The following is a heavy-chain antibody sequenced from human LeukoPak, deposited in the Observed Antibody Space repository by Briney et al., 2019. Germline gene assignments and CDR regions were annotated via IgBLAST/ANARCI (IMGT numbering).Heavy chain of an antibody. CDR2: SSIITYI. V-gene: IGHV3-21*01. Sequence: GGSPRLSCAASGFTFSSYNTNWVRQAPGKGLEWVSSSSIITYIYYADSVKGRFTISRDNAKNSLYLQMNSLRAEDTAVYYCARRRGDYFDSWGQGTLVTVSS. CDR1: GFTFSSYN. CDR3: ARRRGDYFDS. J-gene: IGHJ4*02.